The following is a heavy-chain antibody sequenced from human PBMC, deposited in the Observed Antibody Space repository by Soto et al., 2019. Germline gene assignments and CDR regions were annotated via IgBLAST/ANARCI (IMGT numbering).Heavy chain of an antibody. D-gene: IGHD1-1*01. J-gene: IGHJ6*02. CDR2: IIPIFGPA. Sequence: QVQLVQSGAEVKKPGSSVKVSCKSSGVTFSSHSINWVRQAPGQGLEWMGGIIPIFGPANFAKKFQGRVTITADESTTTAYMELSSLKSEDTAVYYCATGSFTSTGGRIGYHYNAMDVWGQGTTVTVSS. CDR3: ATGSFTSTGGRIGYHYNAMDV. CDR1: GVTFSSHS. V-gene: IGHV1-69*01.